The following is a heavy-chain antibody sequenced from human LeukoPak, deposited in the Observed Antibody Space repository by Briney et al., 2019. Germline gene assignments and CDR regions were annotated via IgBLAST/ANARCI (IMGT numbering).Heavy chain of an antibody. J-gene: IGHJ6*02. CDR1: GGSFSGYY. Sequence: SATLSLTCAVYGGSFSGYYWSWIRQPPGKGLEWIGEINHSGSTNYNPSLKSRVTISVDTSKNQFSLKLSSVTAADTAVYYCARGYYSNYRYYYYGMDVWGQGTTVTVSS. D-gene: IGHD4-11*01. CDR3: ARGYYSNYRYYYYGMDV. V-gene: IGHV4-34*01. CDR2: INHSGST.